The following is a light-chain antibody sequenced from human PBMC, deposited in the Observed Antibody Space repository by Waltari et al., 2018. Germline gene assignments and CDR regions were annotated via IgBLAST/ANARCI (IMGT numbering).Light chain of an antibody. Sequence: QSALTQPASVSGSPGQSLTISRTGTSRDVGGFNYFPWYQQHPGKAPKLLIYDVSNRPSGVSNRFSGSKSGNTASLTISGLQAEDEADYYCSSYTSSSTLVVFGGGTKLTVL. V-gene: IGLV2-14*03. CDR1: SRDVGGFNY. J-gene: IGLJ2*01. CDR3: SSYTSSSTLVV. CDR2: DVS.